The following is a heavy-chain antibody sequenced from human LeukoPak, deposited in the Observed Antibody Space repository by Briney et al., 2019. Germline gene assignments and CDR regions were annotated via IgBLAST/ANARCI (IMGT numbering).Heavy chain of an antibody. Sequence: SEPLSLTCAVYGGSFRGYYWSWIRQPPGKGLEWIGEINHSGSTNYNPSLKSRVTISVDTSKNQFSLKLSSVAAADTAVYYCARARRGAAGFDYWGQGTLVTVSS. V-gene: IGHV4-34*01. D-gene: IGHD6-13*01. J-gene: IGHJ4*02. CDR2: INHSGST. CDR3: ARARRGAAGFDY. CDR1: GGSFRGYY.